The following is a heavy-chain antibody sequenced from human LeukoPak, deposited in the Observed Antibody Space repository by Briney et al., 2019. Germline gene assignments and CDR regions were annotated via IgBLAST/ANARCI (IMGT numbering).Heavy chain of an antibody. D-gene: IGHD3-10*01. CDR1: GYTFTGNF. Sequence: ASVKVSCKASGYTFTGNFTHWVRQAPGQGLEWMGWINPNSGGTNYAQKFQGRVTMTRDTSISTAYMELSRLRSDDTAVYYCARDREFQDFDYWGQGTLVTVSS. J-gene: IGHJ4*02. CDR2: INPNSGGT. CDR3: ARDREFQDFDY. V-gene: IGHV1-2*02.